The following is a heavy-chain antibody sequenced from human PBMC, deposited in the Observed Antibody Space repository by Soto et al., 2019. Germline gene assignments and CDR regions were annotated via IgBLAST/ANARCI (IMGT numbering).Heavy chain of an antibody. Sequence: QVQLVQSGGEVKKPGASVKVSCKTSGYSFTTYGISWVRQAPGQGLEWMGWISAYNGNTNYAQKLQDRVTMTTDTSTSTASMELRSLRSDDTAVYYCAREGPAPYYYYGMDVWGQGSTVTVSS. V-gene: IGHV1-18*01. CDR3: AREGPAPYYYYGMDV. J-gene: IGHJ6*02. CDR2: ISAYNGNT. CDR1: GYSFTTYG.